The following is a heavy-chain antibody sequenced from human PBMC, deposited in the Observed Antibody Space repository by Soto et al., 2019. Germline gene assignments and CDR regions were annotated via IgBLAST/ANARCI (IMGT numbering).Heavy chain of an antibody. CDR3: VKASPASSWYDYYYYGMDV. J-gene: IGHJ6*02. CDR2: ISSNGGST. CDR1: GYTFSSYA. Sequence: PGGSLRLSCSASGYTFSSYAMHRVRQAPGKGLEYVSAISSNGGSTYYADSVKARFTISRDNSQNTLYLQMSSLRAEDTAVYYCVKASPASSWYDYYYYGMDVWGQGTMVTVSS. V-gene: IGHV3-64D*08. D-gene: IGHD6-13*01.